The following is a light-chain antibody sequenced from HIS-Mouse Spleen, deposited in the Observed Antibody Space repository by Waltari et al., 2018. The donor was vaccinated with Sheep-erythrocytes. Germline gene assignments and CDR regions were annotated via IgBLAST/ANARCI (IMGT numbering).Light chain of an antibody. CDR1: SSNIGSTT. Sequence: QSVLTQPPSASGTPGQRVTISCSGSSSNIGSTTVNWYQQLPGTAPKLLIYSNNQRPSGVPDRFSGSKSGTSASLAISGLQSEDEADYYCCSYAGSSTWVFGGGTKLTVL. CDR2: SNN. J-gene: IGLJ3*02. V-gene: IGLV1-44*01. CDR3: CSYAGSSTWV.